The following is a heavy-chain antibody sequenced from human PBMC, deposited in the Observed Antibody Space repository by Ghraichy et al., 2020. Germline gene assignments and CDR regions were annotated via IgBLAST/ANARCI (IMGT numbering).Heavy chain of an antibody. CDR3: AISRGVEYIDY. CDR1: GGSFSGYY. CDR2: INHSGST. J-gene: IGHJ4*02. D-gene: IGHD2-15*01. V-gene: IGHV4-34*01. Sequence: SETLSLTCAVYGGSFSGYYWSWIRQPPGKGLEWIGEINHSGSTNYNPSLKSRVTISVDTSKNQFSLKLSSVTAADTAVYYCAISRGVEYIDYWGQGTLVTVSS.